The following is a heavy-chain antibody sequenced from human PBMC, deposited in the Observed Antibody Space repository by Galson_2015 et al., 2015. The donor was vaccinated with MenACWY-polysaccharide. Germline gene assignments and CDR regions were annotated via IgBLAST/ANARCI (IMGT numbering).Heavy chain of an antibody. D-gene: IGHD6-19*01. CDR2: ISYDGSNK. V-gene: IGHV3-30*18. CDR3: AKDRGSGWYGGDY. CDR1: GFTFSSYG. Sequence: SLRLSCAASGFTFSSYGMHWVRQAPGKGLEWVAVISYDGSNKYYADSVKGRFTISRDNSKNTVYLQMNSLRAEDTAVYYCAKDRGSGWYGGDYWDQGTLVTVSS. J-gene: IGHJ4*02.